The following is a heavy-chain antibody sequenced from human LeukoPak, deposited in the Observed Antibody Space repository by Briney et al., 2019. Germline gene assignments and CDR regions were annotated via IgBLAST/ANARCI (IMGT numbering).Heavy chain of an antibody. CDR3: ARVDYYDSSGYYYSGAFDI. J-gene: IGHJ3*02. CDR1: GGSISSYY. CDR2: IYTSGST. Sequence: SGPGLVKPSETLSLTCTVSGGSISSYYWSWIRQPAGKGLEWIGRIYTSGSTNYNPSLKSRVTMSVDTSKNQFSLKLSSVTAADTAVYYCARVDYYDSSGYYYSGAFDIWGQGTMATVSS. V-gene: IGHV4-4*07. D-gene: IGHD3-22*01.